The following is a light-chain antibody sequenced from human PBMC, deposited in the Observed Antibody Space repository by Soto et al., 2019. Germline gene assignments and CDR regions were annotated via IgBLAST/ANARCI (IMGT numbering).Light chain of an antibody. J-gene: IGKJ1*01. CDR2: GAS. V-gene: IGKV3-15*01. CDR1: QSVNTF. CDR3: RQYINWPSWT. Sequence: EKVLTQSPATLSLSPGERATLSCRASQSVNTFLAWYQHKPGQAPRLLIYGASTRATGIPARFSGSGSGTEFTLTISSLQSEDFAVYYCRQYINWPSWTFGQGTKVEVK.